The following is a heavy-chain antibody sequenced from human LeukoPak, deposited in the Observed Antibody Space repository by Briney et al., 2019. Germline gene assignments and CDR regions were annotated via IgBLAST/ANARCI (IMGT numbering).Heavy chain of an antibody. J-gene: IGHJ6*03. D-gene: IGHD2-15*01. Sequence: PSETLSLTCTVSGGSISSYYWGWIRQPPGKGLEWIGSIYYSGSTYYNPSLKSRVTISVDTSKNQFSLKLSSVTAADTAVYYCAREHCSGGSCYSIYYYCYMDVWGKGTTVTVSS. CDR3: AREHCSGGSCYSIYYYCYMDV. CDR2: IYYSGST. V-gene: IGHV4-39*07. CDR1: GGSISSYY.